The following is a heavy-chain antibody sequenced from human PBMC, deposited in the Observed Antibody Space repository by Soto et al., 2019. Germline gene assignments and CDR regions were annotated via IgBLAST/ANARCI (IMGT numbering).Heavy chain of an antibody. Sequence: SETLSLTXAVSGGSISSGGYSWSWIRQPPGKGLEWIGYIYHSGSTYYNPSLKSRVTISVDRSKNQFSLKLSSVTAADTAVYYCARASVSYDFWSGYNWFDPWGQGTLVTVSS. J-gene: IGHJ5*02. D-gene: IGHD3-3*01. CDR1: GGSISSGGYS. CDR3: ARASVSYDFWSGYNWFDP. V-gene: IGHV4-30-2*01. CDR2: IYHSGST.